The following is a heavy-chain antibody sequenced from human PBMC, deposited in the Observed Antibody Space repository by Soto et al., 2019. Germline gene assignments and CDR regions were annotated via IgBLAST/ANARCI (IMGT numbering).Heavy chain of an antibody. Sequence: SETLSLTCTISGGSISSYYWSWIRQPAGKGLEWIGRIYTSGSTNYNPSLKSRVTMSVDTSKNQFSLKLSSVTAADTAVYYCARDRRSGPYSSSPDWFDPWGQGTLVTVSS. D-gene: IGHD6-6*01. CDR2: IYTSGST. J-gene: IGHJ5*02. CDR3: ARDRRSGPYSSSPDWFDP. CDR1: GGSISSYY. V-gene: IGHV4-4*07.